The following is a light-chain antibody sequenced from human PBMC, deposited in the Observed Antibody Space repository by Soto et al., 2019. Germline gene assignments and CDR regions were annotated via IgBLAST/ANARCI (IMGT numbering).Light chain of an antibody. V-gene: IGKV3-11*01. J-gene: IGKJ1*01. CDR3: QQRSNWPRT. Sequence: EIVLTQSPATLSLSPGERATLSCRASQTVSSYLAWFQQKPGQAPRLLIYDASNSATGIPARFNGSGSGTDVTLTISSLEPEDFAIYYCQQRSNWPRTFGQGTKVEIK. CDR1: QTVSSY. CDR2: DAS.